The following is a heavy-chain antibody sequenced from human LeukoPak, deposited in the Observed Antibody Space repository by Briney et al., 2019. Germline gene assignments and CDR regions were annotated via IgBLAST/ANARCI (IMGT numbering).Heavy chain of an antibody. CDR1: GGSISSYY. D-gene: IGHD3-10*01. CDR3: ARQDYGSGDEGYNWFDP. CDR2: IYYSGST. Sequence: PSETLSLTCTVSGGSISSYYWSWIRQPPGKGLEWIGYIYYSGSTNYNPSLKNRVTISVDTSKNQFSLKLSSVTAADTAVYYCARQDYGSGDEGYNWFDPWGQGTLVTVSS. J-gene: IGHJ5*02. V-gene: IGHV4-59*08.